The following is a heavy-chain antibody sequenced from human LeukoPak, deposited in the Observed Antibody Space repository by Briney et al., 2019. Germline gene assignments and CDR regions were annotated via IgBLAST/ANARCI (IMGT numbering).Heavy chain of an antibody. CDR2: ISGSGGST. CDR3: AKAPRYSSGWYYFDY. J-gene: IGHJ4*02. D-gene: IGHD6-19*01. CDR1: GFTFSSYA. Sequence: GGSLRLSCAASGFTFSSYAMSWVRQAPGKGLEWVSSISGSGGSTYYADSVKGRFTISRDNSKNTLYLQMNSLRAEDTAVYYCAKAPRYSSGWYYFDYWGQGTLVTVSS. V-gene: IGHV3-23*01.